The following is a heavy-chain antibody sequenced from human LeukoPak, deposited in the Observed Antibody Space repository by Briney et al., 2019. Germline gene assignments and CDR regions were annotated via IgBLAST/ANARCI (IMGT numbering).Heavy chain of an antibody. D-gene: IGHD3-10*01. CDR2: IYSGGST. Sequence: GVSLRLSCAASGFTVSSNYMSWVRQAPGKGLEWVSVIYSGGSTYYADSVKGRFTISRDNSKNTLYLQMNSLRAEDTAVYYCARVDYGSGNDYFDYWGQGTLVTVSS. CDR1: GFTVSSNY. J-gene: IGHJ4*02. V-gene: IGHV3-53*01. CDR3: ARVDYGSGNDYFDY.